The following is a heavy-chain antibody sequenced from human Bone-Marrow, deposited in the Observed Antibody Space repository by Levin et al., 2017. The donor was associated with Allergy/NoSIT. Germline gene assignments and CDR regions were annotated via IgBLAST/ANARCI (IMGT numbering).Heavy chain of an antibody. CDR3: AKEKWELGYYFDY. CDR1: GFTFSSYG. CDR2: ISYDGSNK. D-gene: IGHD1-26*01. Sequence: GGSLRLSCAASGFTFSSYGMHWVRQAPGKGLEWVAVISYDGSNKYYADSVKGRFTISRDNSKNTLYLQMNSLRAEDTAVYYCAKEKWELGYYFDYWGQGTLVTVSS. J-gene: IGHJ4*02. V-gene: IGHV3-30*18.